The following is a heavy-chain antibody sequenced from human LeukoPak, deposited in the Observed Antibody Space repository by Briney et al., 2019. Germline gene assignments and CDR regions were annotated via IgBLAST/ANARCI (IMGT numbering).Heavy chain of an antibody. Sequence: GGSLRLSCAASGFTFSSYSMNWVRQAPGKGLEWVSYISSSSSTIYYADSVKGRFTISRDNAKNSLYLQMNSLRAEDTAVYYCARDLRNYYDSSGPSYYWGQGTLVTVSS. V-gene: IGHV3-48*04. D-gene: IGHD3-22*01. J-gene: IGHJ4*02. CDR2: ISSSSSTI. CDR3: ARDLRNYYDSSGPSYY. CDR1: GFTFSSYS.